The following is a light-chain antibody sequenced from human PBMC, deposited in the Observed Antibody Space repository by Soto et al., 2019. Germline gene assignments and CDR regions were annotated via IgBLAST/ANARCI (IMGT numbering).Light chain of an antibody. V-gene: IGKV1-27*01. CDR2: AAS. Sequence: IEMTQSPSSLSVSVGDRVTITCRASQGISNHLAWYQQKPGEVPKPLIYAASALQAGVPSRFSGSGSGTDFTLTISSLQPEDVATYYCQKYNSAPLTFGQGTRLEIK. J-gene: IGKJ5*01. CDR1: QGISNH. CDR3: QKYNSAPLT.